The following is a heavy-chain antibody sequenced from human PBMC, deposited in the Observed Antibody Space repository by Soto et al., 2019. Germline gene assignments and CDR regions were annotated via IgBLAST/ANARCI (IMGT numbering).Heavy chain of an antibody. D-gene: IGHD3-3*01. CDR2: IKQDGSET. CDR1: GFTFSSYW. J-gene: IGHJ3*02. V-gene: IGHV3-7*01. CDR3: AGGFLECLVVDAFDI. Sequence: EVQLVESGGGLVQPGGSLRLSCAASGFTFSSYWMSWVRQAPGKGLEWVANIKQDGSETYYVDSVKGRFTISRDNAKNSLYLQLNRLRAEDTAVYYCAGGFLECLVVDAFDIWGQGTMVTVSS.